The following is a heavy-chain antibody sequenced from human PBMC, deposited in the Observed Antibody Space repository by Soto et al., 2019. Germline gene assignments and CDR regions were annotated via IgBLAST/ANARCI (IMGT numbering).Heavy chain of an antibody. CDR3: ARDLLREYGGFWSGYPQTDY. CDR2: ISWNSGSI. Sequence: SLRLSCAASGFTFDDYAMHWVRQAPWRGLEWVSCISWNSGSIGYADSVKGRFTISRDNAKNSLYLQMNSLRAEDTAFYYCARDLLREYGGFWSGYPQTDYWGQGTLVTVSS. D-gene: IGHD3-3*01. V-gene: IGHV3-9*01. J-gene: IGHJ4*02. CDR1: GFTFDDYA.